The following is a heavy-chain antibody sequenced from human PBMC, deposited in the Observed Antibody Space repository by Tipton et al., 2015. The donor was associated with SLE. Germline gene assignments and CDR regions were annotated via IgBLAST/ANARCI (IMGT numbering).Heavy chain of an antibody. CDR2: VSHSRST. Sequence: WSWVRQPPGKGLEWIGEVSHSRSTNYNPSLKSRVTISVDKSKNQFSLKLRSVTAADTAVYYCARAYTYGYPYFDYWGQGTLVTVSS. V-gene: IGHV4-4*02. D-gene: IGHD2-21*01. CDR3: ARAYTYGYPYFDY. J-gene: IGHJ4*02.